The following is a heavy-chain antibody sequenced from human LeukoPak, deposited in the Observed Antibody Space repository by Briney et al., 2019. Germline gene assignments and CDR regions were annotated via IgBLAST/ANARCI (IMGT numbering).Heavy chain of an antibody. Sequence: ASVKVSCKASGYTFTGYYMHWVRQAPGQGLEWMGWINPNRGGTNYAQKFQGWVTMTGDTSISTAYMELSRLRSDDTAVYYCARGGGYYYGSGRLSYYYYGMDVWGKGTTVTVSS. CDR2: INPNRGGT. CDR1: GYTFTGYY. D-gene: IGHD3-10*01. V-gene: IGHV1-2*04. J-gene: IGHJ6*04. CDR3: ARGGGYYYGSGRLSYYYYGMDV.